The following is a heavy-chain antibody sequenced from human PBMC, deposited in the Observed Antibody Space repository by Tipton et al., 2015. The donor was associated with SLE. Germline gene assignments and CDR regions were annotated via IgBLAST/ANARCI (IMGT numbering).Heavy chain of an antibody. CDR1: GGSISSGDYY. J-gene: IGHJ4*02. CDR2: INHSGST. D-gene: IGHD7-27*01. CDR3: ARVKLGLFDY. V-gene: IGHV4-61*08. Sequence: TLSLTCTVSGGSISSGDYYWSWIRQPPGKGLEWIGEINHSGSTNYNPSLKSRVTISVDTSKNQFSLKLSSVTAADTAVYYCARVKLGLFDYWGQGTLVTVAS.